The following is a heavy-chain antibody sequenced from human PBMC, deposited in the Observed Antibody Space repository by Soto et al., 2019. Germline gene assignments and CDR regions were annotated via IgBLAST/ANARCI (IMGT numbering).Heavy chain of an antibody. V-gene: IGHV2-70*01. CDR1: GFSLSTSGMC. Sequence: GPGPTLVNPTQTLTLTCTFSGFSLSTSGMCVSWIRQPPGKALEWLALIDWDDDKYYSTSLKTRLTISKDTSKNQVVLTMTNVDPVDTATYYCARNPFEYDSSGYKVDFSFDIWGQGTMVTVSS. D-gene: IGHD3-22*01. CDR2: IDWDDDK. J-gene: IGHJ3*02. CDR3: ARNPFEYDSSGYKVDFSFDI.